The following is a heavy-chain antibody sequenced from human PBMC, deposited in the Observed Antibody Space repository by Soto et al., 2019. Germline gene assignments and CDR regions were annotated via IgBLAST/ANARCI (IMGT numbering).Heavy chain of an antibody. CDR1: GFSLSTSGVG. J-gene: IGHJ4*02. D-gene: IGHD2-15*01. CDR3: AHRPSYCSGGSCYSGFVY. V-gene: IGHV2-5*02. Sequence: GSGPKLVNPTQTLTLTCTFSGFSLSTSGVGVGWIRQPPGKALEWLALIYWDDDKRYSPSLKSRLTITKDTSKNQVVLTMTNMDPVDTATYYCAHRPSYCSGGSCYSGFVYWGQGTLVTVS. CDR2: IYWDDDK.